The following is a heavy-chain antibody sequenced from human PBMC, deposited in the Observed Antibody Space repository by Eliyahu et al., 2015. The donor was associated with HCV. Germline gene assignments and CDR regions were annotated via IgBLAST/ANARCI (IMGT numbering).Heavy chain of an antibody. J-gene: IGHJ5*02. CDR3: ARHHCSGGTCYSSSWFDP. Sequence: QLQLQESGPGLLKPSETLSLTCTVSGGSISSXNYFWGWIRQPPGKGLEWFGSISSGGRTYYXPSLKSRVTISVDTSNNQFSLRLSSVTATDTALYYCARHHCSGGTCYSSSWFDPWGQGTLVTVSS. D-gene: IGHD2-15*01. V-gene: IGHV4-39*01. CDR2: ISSGGRT. CDR1: GGSISSXNYF.